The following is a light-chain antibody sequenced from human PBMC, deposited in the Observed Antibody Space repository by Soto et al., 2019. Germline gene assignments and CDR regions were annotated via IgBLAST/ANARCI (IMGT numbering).Light chain of an antibody. V-gene: IGLV1-47*02. CDR2: SNN. CDR3: AAWDDSLSGSYV. CDR1: TSNIGSNY. Sequence: QSVLTQPPSASGTPGQRVTISCSGSTSNIGSNYVYWYQQLPGTAPKLLIYSNNQRPSGVPDRFSGSKSGTSASLAISGLRSEDEGDYYCAAWDDSLSGSYVLGTGTKVTVL. J-gene: IGLJ1*01.